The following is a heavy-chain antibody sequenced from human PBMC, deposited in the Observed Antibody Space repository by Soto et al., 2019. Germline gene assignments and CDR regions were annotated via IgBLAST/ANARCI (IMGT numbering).Heavy chain of an antibody. CDR1: GGSFSGYY. CDR3: ARLAGYSSSWYYFDY. D-gene: IGHD6-13*01. J-gene: IGHJ4*02. Sequence: NPSETLSLTCAVYGGSFSGYYWSWIRQPPGRGLEWIGEINHSGSTNYNPSLKSRVTISVDTSKNQFSLKLSSVTAADTAVYYCARLAGYSSSWYYFDYWGQGTLVTVSS. CDR2: INHSGST. V-gene: IGHV4-34*01.